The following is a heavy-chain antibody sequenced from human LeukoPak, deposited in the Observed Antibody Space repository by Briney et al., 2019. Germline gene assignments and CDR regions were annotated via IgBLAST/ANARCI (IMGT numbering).Heavy chain of an antibody. Sequence: PGGSLRLSCAASGFTFSDYYMSWIRQAPGKGLEWVSYISSSGSTTYYADSVKGRFTISRDNAKNSLYLQMNSLRAEDTAVYYCAKLPSLQYFKVWFDPWGQGTLVTVSS. V-gene: IGHV3-11*01. CDR3: AKLPSLQYFKVWFDP. D-gene: IGHD2-2*02. J-gene: IGHJ5*02. CDR2: ISSSGSTT. CDR1: GFTFSDYY.